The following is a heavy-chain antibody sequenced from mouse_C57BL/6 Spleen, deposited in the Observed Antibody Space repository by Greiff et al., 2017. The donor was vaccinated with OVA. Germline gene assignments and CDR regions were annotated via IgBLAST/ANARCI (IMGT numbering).Heavy chain of an antibody. CDR1: GFNITDYY. J-gene: IGHJ1*03. V-gene: IGHV14-2*01. D-gene: IGHD2-10*02. Sequence: EVQLQESGAELVKPGASVKLSCTASGFNITDYYMHWVKQRTEQGLEWIGRIDPEDGETKYAPKFQGKATITADTSSNTAYLQLSSLTSEDTAVYYCARLYGNYGYFDVWGTGTTVTVSS. CDR3: ARLYGNYGYFDV. CDR2: IDPEDGET.